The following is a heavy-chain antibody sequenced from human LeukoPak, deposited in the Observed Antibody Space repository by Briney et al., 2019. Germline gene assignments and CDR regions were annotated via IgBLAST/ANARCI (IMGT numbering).Heavy chain of an antibody. CDR2: INRSGST. D-gene: IGHD6-6*01. CDR3: AVSAAALFDP. V-gene: IGHV4-34*01. CDR1: GGSFSGYF. Sequence: YPSETLSLTCAIYGGSFSGYFWSWFRQPPGKGLEWIGEINRSGSTNYNSSLSFKSRVTISVDTSKNQFSLKLSSVTAADTAVYYCAVSAAALFDPWGQGTLVTVSS. J-gene: IGHJ5*02.